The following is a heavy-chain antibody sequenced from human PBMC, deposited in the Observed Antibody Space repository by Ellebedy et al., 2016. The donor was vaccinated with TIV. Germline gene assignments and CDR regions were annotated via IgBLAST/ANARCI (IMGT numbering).Heavy chain of an antibody. J-gene: IGHJ3*02. D-gene: IGHD5-18*01. V-gene: IGHV1-69*06. CDR3: VTDRGRGYSYGYDPFAI. CDR2: VIPLFDTT. CDR1: ADTFSNYA. Sequence: AASVMVSCKASADTFSNYAFSWVRQAPGQGLEWMGAVIPLFDTTEFAQKFQGRVRSTADKSTSTAYMELTSLRSDATAVYYGVTDRGRGYSYGYDPFAIWGQGTVVTVSS.